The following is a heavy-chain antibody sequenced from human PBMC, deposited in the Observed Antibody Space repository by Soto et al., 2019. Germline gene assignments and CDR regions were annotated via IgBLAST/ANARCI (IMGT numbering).Heavy chain of an antibody. CDR1: GYIFTKYG. CDR2: INDYNGDR. J-gene: IGHJ5*02. V-gene: IGHV1-18*01. Sequence: QVQVVQSGPELKKPGASVKVSCKAQGYIFTKYGIGWVRQAPGHGLAWMGLINDYNGDRKVAQKFQDRVSMTTDTATDTAYMELKRLRSGDTAVYYCARLQLGGDRMLDWFDPWGQGTLVPVSS. CDR3: ARLQLGGDRMLDWFDP. D-gene: IGHD2-21*02.